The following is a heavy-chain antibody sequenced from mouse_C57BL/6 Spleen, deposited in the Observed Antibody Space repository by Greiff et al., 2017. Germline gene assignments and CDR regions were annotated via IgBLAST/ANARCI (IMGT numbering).Heavy chain of an antibody. CDR1: GFSLTSYG. V-gene: IGHV2-3*01. J-gene: IGHJ3*01. CDR2: KWVDGST. D-gene: IGHD3-1*01. CDR3: SKGGLGENWLAY. Sequence: VKLQESGPGLVAPSQSLSITCTVSGFSLTSYGVSWVRQPPGKGLEWLGVKWVDGSTNNHSALISRQSIRKDNSKSQVYLKLNSLLTDYTATYYCSKGGLGENWLAYWGQGTLVTVSA.